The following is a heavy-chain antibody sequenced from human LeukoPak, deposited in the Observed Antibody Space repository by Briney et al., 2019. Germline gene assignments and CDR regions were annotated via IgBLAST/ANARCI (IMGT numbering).Heavy chain of an antibody. V-gene: IGHV4-59*01. Sequence: NSSETLSLTCTVSGGSISSYYWTWVRQSPGKGLEYIAYIYYSGSTNYNPSLKSRITISVDTSKNQFSLKLRSVTAADTAVYYCARLSRAPTAVEYHYMDVWGTGTTVTVSS. CDR1: GGSISSYY. CDR3: ARLSRAPTAVEYHYMDV. J-gene: IGHJ6*03. D-gene: IGHD2-2*01. CDR2: IYYSGST.